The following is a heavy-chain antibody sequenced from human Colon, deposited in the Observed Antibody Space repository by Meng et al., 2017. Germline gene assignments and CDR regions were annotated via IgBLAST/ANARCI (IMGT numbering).Heavy chain of an antibody. V-gene: IGHV4-4*02. CDR3: ARVPTTVDPFES. Sequence: QDPLQKAGPGLVNPSGTLSRTCTVSGATISSNNWWSWVRQSPGRGLEWIGEIYQSGSTNYSPSLKSRVTISLDKSKNQFSLKVSYMTAADTAVYFCARVPTTVDPFESWGQGTLVTVSS. CDR1: GATISSNNW. D-gene: IGHD4-23*01. CDR2: IYQSGST. J-gene: IGHJ4*02.